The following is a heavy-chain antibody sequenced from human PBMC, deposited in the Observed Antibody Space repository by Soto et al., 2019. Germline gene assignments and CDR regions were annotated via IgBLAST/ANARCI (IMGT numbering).Heavy chain of an antibody. CDR1: GITLIAEA. J-gene: IGHJ4*02. V-gene: IGHV3-23*01. CDR2: ISGSGATT. D-gene: IGHD6-13*01. Sequence: GGSLRLSCAASGITLIAEAMSWVRQSPGKGLEWVSAISGSGATTYYADSVKGRFTISRDKSKNTLYLQMNSLRAEDTALYYCAKSFSSNWYDYFDYWGQGSLVTVSS. CDR3: AKSFSSNWYDYFDY.